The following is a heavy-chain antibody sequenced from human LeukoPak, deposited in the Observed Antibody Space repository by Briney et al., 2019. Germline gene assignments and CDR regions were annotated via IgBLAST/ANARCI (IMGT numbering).Heavy chain of an antibody. V-gene: IGHV4-34*01. CDR1: GGSFRGYY. D-gene: IGHD3-10*01. J-gene: IGHJ4*02. CDR3: ARGRYYYGSGSYYPKGFDY. CDR2: INHSGST. Sequence: SETLSLTCAVYGGSFRGYYWSWIRQPPGKGLEWIGEINHSGSTNYNPSLKSRVTISVDTSKNQFSLKLSSVTAADTAVYYCARGRYYYGSGSYYPKGFDYWGQGTLVTVSS.